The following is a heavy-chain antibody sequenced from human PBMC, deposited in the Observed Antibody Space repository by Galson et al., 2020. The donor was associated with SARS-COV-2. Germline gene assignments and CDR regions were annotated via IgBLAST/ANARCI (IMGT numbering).Heavy chain of an antibody. CDR1: GYISNTYG. D-gene: IGHD3-22*01. CDR3: ARDIYDSSGYQMGY. Sequence: ASVKVSCKASGYISNTYGISWVRQAPGQGPEWMGRISGYNGDTILAQKLQGRVTMTTDTSTSTVYMELRSLISDDTAVYYCARDIYDSSGYQMGYWGQGTLVTVSS. V-gene: IGHV1-18*01. J-gene: IGHJ4*02. CDR2: ISGYNGDT.